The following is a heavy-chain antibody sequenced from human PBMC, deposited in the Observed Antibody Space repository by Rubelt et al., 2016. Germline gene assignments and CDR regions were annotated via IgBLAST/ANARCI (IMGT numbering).Heavy chain of an antibody. D-gene: IGHD2-2*01. J-gene: IGHJ5*02. Sequence: QVQLVQSGAEVKKPGASVKVSCKASGYTFTTYGISWVRQAPGQGLEWMGWIRTYNGHTNYAQKLQGRVTMTTETSTSKAYRELRSLRSDDTAMYFCARGYCSSANCLFNWFDPWGQGTLVTVSS. V-gene: IGHV1-18*01. CDR1: GYTFTTYG. CDR2: IRTYNGHT. CDR3: ARGYCSSANCLFNWFDP.